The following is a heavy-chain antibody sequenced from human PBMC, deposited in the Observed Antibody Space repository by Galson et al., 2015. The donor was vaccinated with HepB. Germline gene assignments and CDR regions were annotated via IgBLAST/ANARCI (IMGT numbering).Heavy chain of an antibody. CDR1: GFIFSNYA. J-gene: IGHJ4*02. CDR2: ISGSGGST. CDR3: AKDQRSAWYVLDY. V-gene: IGHV3-23*01. Sequence: SLRLSCAASGFIFSNYAMSWVRQAPGKGLEWVSAISGSGGSTYYTGSVKGRFTISRDNSKHTLYLHMTSLRAEDTAVYYCAKDQRSAWYVLDYWGQGTQVTVSS. D-gene: IGHD6-19*01.